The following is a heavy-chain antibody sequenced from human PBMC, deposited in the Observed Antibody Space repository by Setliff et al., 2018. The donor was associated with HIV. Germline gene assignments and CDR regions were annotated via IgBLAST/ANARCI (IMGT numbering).Heavy chain of an antibody. CDR1: GYSFTNYW. CDR2: IYPGDSDT. CDR3: ARRHRIGSTNGLFDT. V-gene: IGHV5-51*01. J-gene: IGHJ5*02. Sequence: TGESLKISCKGSGYSFTNYWIGWVRQMPGKGLEWMGIIYPGDSDTKYSPSFQGQVTISADKSLSTAYLQWTVLKASDTAIYYCARRHRIGSTNGLFDTWGQGTQVTVSS. D-gene: IGHD2-2*01.